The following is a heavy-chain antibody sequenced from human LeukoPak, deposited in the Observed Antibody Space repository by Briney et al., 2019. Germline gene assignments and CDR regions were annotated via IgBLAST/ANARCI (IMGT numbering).Heavy chain of an antibody. Sequence: PGGSLRLSCAASGFTFNRYGMSWVRQAPGKGLEWVSTISGLGDTTYYTDSVKGRFTISRDNSKNTLYLQMNSLRVDDTAIYYCAKRNNYNDNNGYSMIAHWGQGTLVTVSS. J-gene: IGHJ4*02. V-gene: IGHV3-23*01. CDR2: ISGLGDTT. CDR3: AKRNNYNDNNGYSMIAH. D-gene: IGHD3-22*01. CDR1: GFTFNRYG.